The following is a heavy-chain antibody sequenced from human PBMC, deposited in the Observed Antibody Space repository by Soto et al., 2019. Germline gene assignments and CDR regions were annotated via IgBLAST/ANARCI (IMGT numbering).Heavy chain of an antibody. CDR1: GISFDDYA. D-gene: IGHD2-8*01. J-gene: IGHJ4*02. CDR2: INWDSGDI. CDR3: AKDTAPGFYDANGHLDY. V-gene: IGHV3-9*01. Sequence: PGGSLRLSCVVSGISFDDYAMHWVRQVPGKGLEWVSGINWDSGDIGYADSVKGRFTISRDNAKKSLYLQMNSLKTEDTALYYCAKDTAPGFYDANGHLDYWGQGTPVTVSS.